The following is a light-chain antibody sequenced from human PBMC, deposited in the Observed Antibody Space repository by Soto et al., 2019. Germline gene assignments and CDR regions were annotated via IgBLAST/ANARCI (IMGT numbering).Light chain of an antibody. CDR3: QQYGSSPWT. J-gene: IGKJ1*01. CDR1: QSVRSSY. V-gene: IGKV3-20*01. Sequence: EIVLTQSPGTLSLSPGARATLSCRASQSVRSSYLAWYQKKPGQAPRLLIFDASSRATGIPDRFSGSGSGSDFTLSISRLEPEDFAEYYCQQYGSSPWTFGQGTKVEIK. CDR2: DAS.